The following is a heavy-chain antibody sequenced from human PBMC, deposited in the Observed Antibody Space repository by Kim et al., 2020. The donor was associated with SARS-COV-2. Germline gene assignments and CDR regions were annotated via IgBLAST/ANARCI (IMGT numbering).Heavy chain of an antibody. V-gene: IGHV3-30*01. Sequence: SVQGRFTISGDNAKNTLYLQMNSLGAEDTGVYYCARDRALITGTAGWFDPWGQGTLVTVSS. D-gene: IGHD1-7*01. J-gene: IGHJ5*02. CDR3: ARDRALITGTAGWFDP.